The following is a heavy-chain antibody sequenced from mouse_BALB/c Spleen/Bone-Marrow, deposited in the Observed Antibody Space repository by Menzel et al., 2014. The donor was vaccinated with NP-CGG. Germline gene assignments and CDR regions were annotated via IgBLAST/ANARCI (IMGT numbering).Heavy chain of an antibody. CDR1: GFTFSSYA. CDR2: ISSGGSYT. V-gene: IGHV5-9-3*01. CDR3: ARHGYAY. J-gene: IGHJ3*01. D-gene: IGHD2-2*01. Sequence: EVQVVESGGGLVKPGGSLKLSCAASGFTFSSYAMSWVRQTPEKRLEWVATISSGGSYTYYPDSVKGRFTISRDNAKNTLYLQMSSLRSEDAAMYYCARHGYAYWGQGTLVTVPA.